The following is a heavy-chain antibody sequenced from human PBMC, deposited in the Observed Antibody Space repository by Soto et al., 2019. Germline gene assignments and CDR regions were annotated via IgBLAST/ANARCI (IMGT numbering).Heavy chain of an antibody. Sequence: GSGPTLVNPTQTLTLTCSISGFSLSTSGVGVGWIRQPPGKALEWLALIYWDDDKRYSPSLKSRLTITKDTSKTQVVLTMTNMDPADTARYFRARILRYRRGHYVVFDLYGQGSPVTV. CDR2: IYWDDDK. V-gene: IGHV2-5*02. CDR3: ARILRYRRGHYVVFDL. CDR1: GFSLSTSGVG. D-gene: IGHD5-12*01. J-gene: IGHJ5*02.